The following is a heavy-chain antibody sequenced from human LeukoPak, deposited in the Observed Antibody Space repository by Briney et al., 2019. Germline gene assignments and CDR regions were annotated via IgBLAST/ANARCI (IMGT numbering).Heavy chain of an antibody. CDR3: ARDGYSSGWSSPYYYYYMDV. CDR2: IYYSGST. CDR1: GGSISSYY. Sequence: PSETLSLTCTVSGGSISSYYWSWIRQPPGKGLEWIGYIYYSGSTNYNPSLKSRVTISVDTSKNQFSLKLSSVTAADTAVYYCARDGYSSGWSSPYYYYYMDVWGKGTTVTVSS. V-gene: IGHV4-59*01. J-gene: IGHJ6*03. D-gene: IGHD6-19*01.